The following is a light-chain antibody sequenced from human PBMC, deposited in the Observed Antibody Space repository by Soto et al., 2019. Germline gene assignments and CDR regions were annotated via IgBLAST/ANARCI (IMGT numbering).Light chain of an antibody. CDR3: SSYTTSSTRV. CDR2: EVT. V-gene: IGLV2-14*01. J-gene: IGLJ1*01. CDR1: SSDVGIYNY. Sequence: QSALTQPASVSGSPGQSIAISCTGSSSDVGIYNYVSWYQQHPGKVPKLIIYEVTNRPSGVSNRFSGSKSGNTASLTISRLQAEDEADYYCSSYTTSSTRVFGTGTKATVL.